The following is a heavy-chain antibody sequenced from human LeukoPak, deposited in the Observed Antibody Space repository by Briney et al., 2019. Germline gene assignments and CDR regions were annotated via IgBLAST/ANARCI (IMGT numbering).Heavy chain of an antibody. J-gene: IGHJ6*02. CDR3: AKVSWGPYYYGMDV. Sequence: GGSLRLSCAASGFTFDDYAMHWVRQAPGKGLEWISLINGDGGSTYYADSVKGRFAISRDNSKNSLYLQMNSLRTEDTALYYCAKVSWGPYYYGMDVWGQGTTVTVSS. D-gene: IGHD3-16*01. CDR2: INGDGGST. CDR1: GFTFDDYA. V-gene: IGHV3-43*02.